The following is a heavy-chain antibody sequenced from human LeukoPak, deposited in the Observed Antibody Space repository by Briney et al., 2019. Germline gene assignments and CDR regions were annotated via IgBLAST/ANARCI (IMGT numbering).Heavy chain of an antibody. CDR3: ARDNDLLRYFDWPLDY. V-gene: IGHV3-9*01. CDR2: ISWNSGSI. J-gene: IGHJ4*02. Sequence: GGSLRLSCAASGFTFDDYAMHWVRQAPGKGLEWVSGISWNSGSIGYADSVKGRFTISRDNAKNSLYLQMNSLRAEDTAVYYCARDNDLLRYFDWPLDYWGQGTLVTVSS. CDR1: GFTFDDYA. D-gene: IGHD3-9*01.